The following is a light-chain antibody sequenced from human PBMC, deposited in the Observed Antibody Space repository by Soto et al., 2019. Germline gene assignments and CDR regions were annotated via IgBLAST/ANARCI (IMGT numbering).Light chain of an antibody. Sequence: QSVLTQPASVSGSPGQSITISSTGTNGDVGSYDLVSWYQQYPGKAPKLIIYEVNKRPSGVSNRFSGAKSGNTASLTISGLQTEDEADYDCCSYAGGNTLIFGGGTKVTVL. CDR1: NGDVGSYDL. J-gene: IGLJ2*01. V-gene: IGLV2-23*02. CDR3: CSYAGGNTLI. CDR2: EVN.